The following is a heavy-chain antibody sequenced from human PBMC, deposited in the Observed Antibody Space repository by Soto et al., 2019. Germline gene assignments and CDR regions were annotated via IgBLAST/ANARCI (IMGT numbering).Heavy chain of an antibody. J-gene: IGHJ4*02. V-gene: IGHV3-23*01. Sequence: PGGSLRLSCAASGFSFGSYALSWVRQAPGKGLEWVSTISGSDGKTFYADSVKGRFSISRDTSQNTLYLQMNSLRAGDTAIYYCARWSYLDYWGQGTRVTVSS. CDR3: ARWSYLDY. CDR1: GFSFGSYA. D-gene: IGHD3-3*01. CDR2: ISGSDGKT.